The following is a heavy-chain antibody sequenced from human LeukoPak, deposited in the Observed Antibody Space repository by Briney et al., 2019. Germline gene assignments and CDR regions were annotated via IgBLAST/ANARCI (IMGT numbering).Heavy chain of an antibody. J-gene: IGHJ2*01. Sequence: PGGSLRLSCAASGFTVSSNYMSWVRQAPGKGLEWVSVIYSGGSTYYADSVKGRFTISRDNSKNTLYLQMNSLRAEDTAVYYCAKIWGDDFWSGSYWYFDLWGRGTLVTVSS. CDR1: GFTVSSNY. CDR3: AKIWGDDFWSGSYWYFDL. D-gene: IGHD3-3*01. V-gene: IGHV3-53*01. CDR2: IYSGGST.